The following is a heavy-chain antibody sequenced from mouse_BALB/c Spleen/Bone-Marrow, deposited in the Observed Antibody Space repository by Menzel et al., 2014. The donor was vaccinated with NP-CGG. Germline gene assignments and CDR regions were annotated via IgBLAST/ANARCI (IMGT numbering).Heavy chain of an antibody. CDR3: ARYGYDYFDY. Sequence: EVKLMESGGGLVQPGGSLRLSCATSGFTFTDYHMSWVRQPPGKALEWLGFIRNKANGYTTEYSASVKGRFTISRDNSQSILYLQMNTLRAEDSATYYCARYGYDYFDYWGQGTTLTVSS. J-gene: IGHJ2*01. D-gene: IGHD2-2*01. CDR1: GFTFTDYH. CDR2: IRNKANGYTT. V-gene: IGHV7-3*02.